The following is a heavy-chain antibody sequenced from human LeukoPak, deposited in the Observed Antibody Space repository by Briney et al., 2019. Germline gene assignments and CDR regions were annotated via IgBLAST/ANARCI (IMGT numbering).Heavy chain of an antibody. D-gene: IGHD6-13*01. CDR2: ITSGSGSNV. V-gene: IGHV3-23*01. J-gene: IGHJ4*02. CDR1: GFTSSSHA. Sequence: GSLRLTCVVSGFTSSSHAMSWVRQDPGKGLEWVSAITSGSGSNVYDTDSLKGRFTITRDNSKNTLYRQMNSVGAEDTAVYFGAIHGSFAFDYWGQGTLVTVSA. CDR3: AIHGSFAFDY.